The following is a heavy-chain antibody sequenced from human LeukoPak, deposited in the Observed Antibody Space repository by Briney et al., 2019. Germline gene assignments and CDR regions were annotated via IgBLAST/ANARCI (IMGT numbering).Heavy chain of an antibody. J-gene: IGHJ4*02. CDR2: IYYSGST. CDR1: GGSISSYY. CDR3: ARGRDGYNQDY. V-gene: IGHV4-59*01. D-gene: IGHD5-24*01. Sequence: SETLSLTCTVSGGSISSYYWSWLRQPPGKGLEWIGYIYYSGSTNYNPSLKSRVTISVDTSKNQFSLKLSSVTAADTAVYYCARGRDGYNQDYWGQGTLVTVSS.